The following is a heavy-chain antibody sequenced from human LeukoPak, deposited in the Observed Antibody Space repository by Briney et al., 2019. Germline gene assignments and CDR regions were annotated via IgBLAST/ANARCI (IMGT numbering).Heavy chain of an antibody. D-gene: IGHD1-26*01. CDR1: GYSINSGYY. CDR3: ARVGGQGSSYLEAFDI. Sequence: SETLSLTCTVSGYSINSGYYWGWIRQPPGKGLEWIGNIYHSGTTYCNPSLKSRGTISVDTSKNHFSLKLTSVTAADTAVYHCARVGGQGSSYLEAFDIWGQGTMVTVSS. CDR2: IYHSGTT. J-gene: IGHJ3*02. V-gene: IGHV4-38-2*02.